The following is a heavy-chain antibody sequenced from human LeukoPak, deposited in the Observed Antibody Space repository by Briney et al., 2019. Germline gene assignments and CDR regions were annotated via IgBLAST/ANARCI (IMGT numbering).Heavy chain of an antibody. J-gene: IGHJ4*02. Sequence: SVKVSCKASGGTFSSYAISWVRQAPGQGLEWMGGIIPIFGTANYAQKFQGRVTITADESTSTAYMELSSLRSEDTAVYYCARASPHYSSGWYAFDYWGQGTLVTVSS. V-gene: IGHV1-69*13. CDR1: GGTFSSYA. D-gene: IGHD6-19*01. CDR3: ARASPHYSSGWYAFDY. CDR2: IIPIFGTA.